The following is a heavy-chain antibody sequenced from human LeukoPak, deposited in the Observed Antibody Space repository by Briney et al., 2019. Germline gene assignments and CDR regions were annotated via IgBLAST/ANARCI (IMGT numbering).Heavy chain of an antibody. D-gene: IGHD3-16*02. Sequence: GGSLRLSCAASGFTFSSYSMNWVRQAPGKGLEWVSSISSSSSYIYYADSVKGRFTISRDNAKNSLYLQMNSLRAEDTAVYYCARDPPYDYVWGSYRREAFDIWGQGTMVTVSS. J-gene: IGHJ3*02. CDR3: ARDPPYDYVWGSYRREAFDI. CDR1: GFTFSSYS. V-gene: IGHV3-21*01. CDR2: ISSSSSYI.